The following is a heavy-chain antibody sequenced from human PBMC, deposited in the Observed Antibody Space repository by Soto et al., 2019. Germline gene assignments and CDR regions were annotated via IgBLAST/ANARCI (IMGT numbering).Heavy chain of an antibody. J-gene: IGHJ3*02. CDR3: VTYAFDI. CDR2: ITSSSSYI. V-gene: IGHV3-21*01. Sequence: GSLRLSCATSGFTFSSYTMYWVRQAPGKGLELVSSITSSSSYIFYADSVKGRFTSSRDNAKKSLFLQMNSLRAEDTALYYCVTYAFDIWGKGTMVTVSS. CDR1: GFTFSSYT.